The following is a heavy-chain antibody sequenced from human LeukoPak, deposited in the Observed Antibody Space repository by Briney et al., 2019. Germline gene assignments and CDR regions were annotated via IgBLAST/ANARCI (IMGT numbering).Heavy chain of an antibody. Sequence: GESLKMSCKGSGYSFTSYWIGWVRQMPGKGLEWMGIIYPGDSDTRYSPSFQGQVTVSADKSISTAYLQWSSLKASDTAMYYCARRRDDRYFDLWGRGTLVTVSS. D-gene: IGHD3-9*01. CDR1: GYSFTSYW. V-gene: IGHV5-51*03. CDR3: ARRRDDRYFDL. J-gene: IGHJ2*01. CDR2: IYPGDSDT.